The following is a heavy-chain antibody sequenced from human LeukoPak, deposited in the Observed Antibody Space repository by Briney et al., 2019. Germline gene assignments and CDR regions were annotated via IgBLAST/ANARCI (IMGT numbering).Heavy chain of an antibody. CDR1: GLNVMNYE. CDR3: ATDPQHDGDF. J-gene: IGHJ4*02. V-gene: IGHV3-23*01. CDR2: INDNGENT. D-gene: IGHD1-1*01. Sequence: GGSLRLSCGASGLNVMNYEMAWFRQPPGKGLEWVSTINDNGENTHYAESVKGRFTISRDNFKNTLLLEMHSLSAEDTAVYFCATDPQHDGDFWGQGTLVTVSS.